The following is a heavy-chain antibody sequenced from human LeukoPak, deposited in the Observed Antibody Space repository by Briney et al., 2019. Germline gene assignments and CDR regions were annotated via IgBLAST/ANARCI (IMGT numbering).Heavy chain of an antibody. J-gene: IGHJ4*02. D-gene: IGHD3-10*01. Sequence: MASETLSLTCTVSGGSISSSSYYWGWIRRPPGKGLEWIGSIYYSGSTYYNPSLKSRVTISVDTSKNQFSLKLSSVTAADTAVYYCARGNYGSGSFIYYFDYWGQGTLVTVSS. CDR1: GGSISSSSYY. CDR2: IYYSGST. CDR3: ARGNYGSGSFIYYFDY. V-gene: IGHV4-39*07.